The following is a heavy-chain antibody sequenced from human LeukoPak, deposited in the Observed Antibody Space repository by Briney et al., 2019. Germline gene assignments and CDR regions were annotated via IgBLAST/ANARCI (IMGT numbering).Heavy chain of an antibody. D-gene: IGHD4-11*01. CDR3: AQANPTTVTRLGYFDY. CDR2: ISGSGGST. CDR1: GFTYSSYA. V-gene: IGHV3-23*01. J-gene: IGHJ4*02. Sequence: GGSLRLSCAASGFTYSSYAMSWVRQAPGKGLEWVSAISGSGGSTYYADSVKGRFTISRDNSKNTLYLQMNSLRAEDTAVYYCAQANPTTVTRLGYFDYWGQGTLVTVSS.